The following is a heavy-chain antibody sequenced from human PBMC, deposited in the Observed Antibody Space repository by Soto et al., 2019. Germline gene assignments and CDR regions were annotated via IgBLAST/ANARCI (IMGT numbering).Heavy chain of an antibody. CDR3: PRQKGSGWDPHYFDY. CDR1: GGSISSYY. J-gene: IGHJ4*02. D-gene: IGHD6-19*01. CDR2: IYYSGST. V-gene: IGHV4-59*08. Sequence: SETLSLTCTVSGGSISSYYWSWIRQPPGKGLEWIGYIYYSGSTNYNPSLKSRVTISVDTSKNQFSLKLSAVTAADTAVYYCPRQKGSGWDPHYFDYWGQGTLVTVSS.